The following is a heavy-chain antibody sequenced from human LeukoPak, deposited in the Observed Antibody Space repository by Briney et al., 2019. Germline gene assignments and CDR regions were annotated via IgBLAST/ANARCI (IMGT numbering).Heavy chain of an antibody. CDR1: GGSFSGYY. V-gene: IGHV4-34*01. Sequence: KPSETLSLTCAVYGGSFSGYYWSWIRQPPGKGLEWIGEINYSGSTNYNPSLKSRVTISVDTSKNQFSLKLSSVTAADTAVYYCARVPQYLMVRGKRNDAFDIWGQGTMVTVSS. D-gene: IGHD3-10*01. J-gene: IGHJ3*02. CDR2: INYSGST. CDR3: ARVPQYLMVRGKRNDAFDI.